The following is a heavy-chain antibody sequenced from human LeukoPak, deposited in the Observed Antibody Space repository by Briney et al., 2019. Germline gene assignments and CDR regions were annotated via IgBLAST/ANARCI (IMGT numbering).Heavy chain of an antibody. CDR1: GGSFSGYY. CDR2: INHSGST. D-gene: IGHD5-24*01. Sequence: SETLSLTCAVYGGSFSGYYWSWIRQPPGKGLEWIGEINHSGSTNYNPSLKSRVTISVHTSKNQFSLRLTSVTAADTAVYCCARVRRDDYKRKPFDYWGQGTLVTVSS. CDR3: ARVRRDDYKRKPFDY. J-gene: IGHJ4*02. V-gene: IGHV4-34*01.